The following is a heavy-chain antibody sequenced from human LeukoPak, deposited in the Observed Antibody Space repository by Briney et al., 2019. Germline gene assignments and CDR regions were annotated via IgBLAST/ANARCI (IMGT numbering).Heavy chain of an antibody. J-gene: IGHJ4*02. CDR3: ARDSTYYYDSGSSGPHYFDD. V-gene: IGHV3-30*01. CDR2: ISSGGTYE. CDR1: GFNFSNYA. D-gene: IGHD3-10*01. Sequence: GGSLRLSCAASGFNFSNYAMHWVRQAPGKGLEWVSLISSGGTYEYYADSVKGRFTISRDNSKNTLYLQLNSLRAEDTAVYYCARDSTYYYDSGSSGPHYFDDWGQGTLVTVSS.